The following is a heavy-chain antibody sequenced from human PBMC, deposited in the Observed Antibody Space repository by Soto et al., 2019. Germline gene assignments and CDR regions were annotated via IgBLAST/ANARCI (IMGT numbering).Heavy chain of an antibody. CDR3: AREQSSNYGMDV. CDR2: IIPIFGTA. CDR1: GGTFSSYA. D-gene: IGHD1-26*01. V-gene: IGHV1-69*13. J-gene: IGHJ6*02. Sequence: ASVKVACKASGGTFSSYAISWVRQAPGQGLEWMGGIIPIFGTANYAQKFQGRVTITADESTSTAYMELSSLRSEDTAVYYCAREQSSNYGMDVWGQGTTLTVSS.